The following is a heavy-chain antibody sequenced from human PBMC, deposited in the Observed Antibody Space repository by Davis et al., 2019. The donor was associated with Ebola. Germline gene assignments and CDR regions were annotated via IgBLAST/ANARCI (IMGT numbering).Heavy chain of an antibody. D-gene: IGHD2-21*02. CDR1: GGTFSSYA. CDR3: ARFFGDTYYYGMDV. V-gene: IGHV1-69*04. J-gene: IGHJ6*02. Sequence: SVKVSCKASGGTFSSYAISWVRQAPGQGLEWMGRIIPILGIANYAQKFQGRVTITADKSTSTAYMELSSLRSEDTAVYYCARFFGDTYYYGMDVWGQGTTVTVSS. CDR2: IIPILGIA.